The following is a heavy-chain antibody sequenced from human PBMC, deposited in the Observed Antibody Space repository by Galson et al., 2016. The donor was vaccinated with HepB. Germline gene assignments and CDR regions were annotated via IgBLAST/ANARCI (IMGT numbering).Heavy chain of an antibody. V-gene: IGHV2-70*04. CDR3: ARSTPEWSRGYDAFDI. J-gene: IGHJ3*02. CDR2: IDWDDNK. D-gene: IGHD3-3*01. Sequence: PALVKPTQTLTLTCTFSGFSLSTSGMRVSWIRQPPGKALEWLARIDWDDNKFYSTSPKTRLTISKDTSKNQVVLTMTNIDPVDTATYYCARSTPEWSRGYDAFDIWGQGTMVTVSS. CDR1: GFSLSTSGMR.